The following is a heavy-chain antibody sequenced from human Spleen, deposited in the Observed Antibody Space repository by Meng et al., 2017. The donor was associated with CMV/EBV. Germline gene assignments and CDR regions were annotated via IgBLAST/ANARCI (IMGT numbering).Heavy chain of an antibody. Sequence: GESLKISCAASGFSASDNYINWVRQAPGKGLEWVSVINSGSSTYYADSVKGRFTISRDDSKNTVYLQMNSLRAEDTAVYYCARRFPLLWGQGTLVPVSS. CDR2: INSGSST. CDR3: ARRFPLL. J-gene: IGHJ4*02. CDR1: GFSASDNY. V-gene: IGHV3-66*02.